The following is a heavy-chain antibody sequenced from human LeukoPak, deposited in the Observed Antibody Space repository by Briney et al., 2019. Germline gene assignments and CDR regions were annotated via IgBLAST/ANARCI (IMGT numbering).Heavy chain of an antibody. CDR2: INYSGNT. CDR3: ASPSISSSTYDY. Sequence: SETLSLTCTVSGGSISRRTYYWGWIRQPPGKGLEWIGSINYSGNTYYNPSLKSRVTISVDTSKNQFSLRLSSVTAADTAVYYCASPSISSSTYDYWGQGTLVTVSS. J-gene: IGHJ4*02. D-gene: IGHD6-6*01. CDR1: GGSISRRTYY. V-gene: IGHV4-39*01.